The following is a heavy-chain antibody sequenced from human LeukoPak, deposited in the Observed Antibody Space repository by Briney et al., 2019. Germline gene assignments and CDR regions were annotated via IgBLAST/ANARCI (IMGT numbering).Heavy chain of an antibody. V-gene: IGHV1-3*04. J-gene: IGHJ6*02. CDR1: GYDFSDYS. CDR3: ARSPYDSSGYYYHYYYGMDV. D-gene: IGHD3-22*01. CDR2: VNTGNGHT. Sequence: ASVKVSCKASGYDFSDYSIQWVRQAPGQRLEWMGWVNTGNGHTRYSPKFQGRVTIVRDTSASTAYMDLSSLRSEDTAVYYCARSPYDSSGYYYHYYYGMDVWGQGTTVTVSS.